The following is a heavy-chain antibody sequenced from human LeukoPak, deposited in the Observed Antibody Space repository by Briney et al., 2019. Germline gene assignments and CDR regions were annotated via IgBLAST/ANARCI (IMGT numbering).Heavy chain of an antibody. CDR3: ARDVCGSASCYVDY. Sequence: SETLSLTCIVSGGSISSSRDYWAWIRQPPGKGLEWIANIYYSGSTYYSPSLKSRVIISVDTSKNQFPLSLRSVTATDTAVYYCARDVCGSASCYVDYWGQGSLVTVSS. CDR1: GGSISSSRDY. CDR2: IYYSGST. D-gene: IGHD2-2*01. J-gene: IGHJ4*02. V-gene: IGHV4-39*06.